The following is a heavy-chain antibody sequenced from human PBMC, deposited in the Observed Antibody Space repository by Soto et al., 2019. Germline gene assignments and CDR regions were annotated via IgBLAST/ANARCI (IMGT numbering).Heavy chain of an antibody. V-gene: IGHV1-18*04. CDR1: GYTFTSYG. J-gene: IGHJ6*02. D-gene: IGHD6-13*01. CDR3: ARGYGIAAAGNPHYYYYGMDV. CDR2: ISAYNGNT. Sequence: ASVKVSCKASGYTFTSYGISWVRQAPGQGLEWMGWISAYNGNTNYAQKLQGRVTMTTDTSTSTAYMELRSPRSDDTAVYYCARGYGIAAAGNPHYYYYGMDVWGQGTTVTVSS.